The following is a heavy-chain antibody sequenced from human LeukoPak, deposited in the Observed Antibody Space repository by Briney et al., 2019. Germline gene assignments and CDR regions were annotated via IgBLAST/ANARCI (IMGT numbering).Heavy chain of an antibody. J-gene: IGHJ6*03. CDR3: AKGTLGADRGGYSLYYYYMDV. CDR1: GFTFSSYG. CDR2: IRYDGSNK. V-gene: IGHV3-30*02. Sequence: GGSLRLSCAASGFTFSSYGMHWVRQAPGKGLEWVAFIRYDGSNKYYADSVKGRFTISRDNSKNTLYLQMNSLRAEDTAVYYCAKGTLGADRGGYSLYYYYMDVWGKGTTVTVSS. D-gene: IGHD5-18*01.